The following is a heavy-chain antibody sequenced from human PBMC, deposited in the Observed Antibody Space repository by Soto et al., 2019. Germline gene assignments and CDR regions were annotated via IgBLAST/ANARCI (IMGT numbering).Heavy chain of an antibody. CDR2: IWYDGSNK. CDR1: GFTFSSYG. D-gene: IGHD2-21*01. Sequence: QVQLVESGGGVVQPGRSLRLSCAASGFTFSSYGMHWVRQAPGKGLEWVAVIWYDGSNKYYADSVKGRFTISRDNSKNTLYLQMNSLRAEDTAVYYCARGGGDRTQKLDYWGQGTLVTVSS. CDR3: ARGGGDRTQKLDY. J-gene: IGHJ4*02. V-gene: IGHV3-33*01.